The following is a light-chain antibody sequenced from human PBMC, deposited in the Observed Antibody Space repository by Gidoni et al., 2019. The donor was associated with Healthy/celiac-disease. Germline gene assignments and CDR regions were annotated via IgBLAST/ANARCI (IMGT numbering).Light chain of an antibody. V-gene: IGKV1-39*01. CDR1: QSISSY. Sequence: IKMTQSPSSLSASVGDRVTIPCRASQSISSYLNWYQQKPGKAPKLLIYAASSLQSGVPSRFSGSGSGTDFTLTISSLQPEDFATYYCQQSYSTPRTFGQGTKVEIK. CDR2: AAS. CDR3: QQSYSTPRT. J-gene: IGKJ1*01.